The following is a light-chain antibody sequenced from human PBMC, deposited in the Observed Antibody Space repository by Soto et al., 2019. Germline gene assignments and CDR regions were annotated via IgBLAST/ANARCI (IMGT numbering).Light chain of an antibody. J-gene: IGLJ2*01. CDR2: EVS. CDR1: SSDVGSYNL. Sequence: QSALTQPASVSGSPGQSITISCTGTSSDVGSYNLVSWYQQHPGKAPKLMIYEVSKRPSGVSNRFSGTKSGNTASLTISGLQAEDEADYYYCSYAGSSTVFGGGTQLTVL. CDR3: CSYAGSSTV. V-gene: IGLV2-23*02.